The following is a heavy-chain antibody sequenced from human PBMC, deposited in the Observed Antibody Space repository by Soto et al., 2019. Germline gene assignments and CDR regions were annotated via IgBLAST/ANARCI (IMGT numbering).Heavy chain of an antibody. Sequence: EVELVESGGVLVKPGGSLRLSCAASGFAFTNAWMTWFSQAPGKALEWVGRIRSQIDGGTTDYAAPVKGRFTISRDDSKNTLYLQMNSLKTEDTAVYYCTTVAYGEYVSDYWGQGTLVTVSS. V-gene: IGHV3-15*01. D-gene: IGHD4-17*01. CDR3: TTVAYGEYVSDY. CDR1: GFAFTNAW. CDR2: IRSQIDGGTT. J-gene: IGHJ4*02.